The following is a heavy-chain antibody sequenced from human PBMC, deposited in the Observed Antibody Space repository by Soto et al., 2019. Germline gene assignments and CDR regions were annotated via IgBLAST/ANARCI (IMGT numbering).Heavy chain of an antibody. J-gene: IGHJ6*02. CDR2: ITSIFGTA. D-gene: IGHD3-16*01. CDR1: GGTFSSHA. Sequence: SVKVSCKASGGTFSSHAISWVRQAPGQGLEWMGGITSIFGTANYAQKFQGRVTISADKFTATAYMELSSLTSEDTAVYYCARGDDFDYYYGVDVWGQGTTVTVYS. CDR3: ARGDDFDYYYGVDV. V-gene: IGHV1-69*06.